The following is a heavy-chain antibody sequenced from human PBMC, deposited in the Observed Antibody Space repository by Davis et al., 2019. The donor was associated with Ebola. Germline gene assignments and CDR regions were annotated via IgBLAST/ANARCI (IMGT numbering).Heavy chain of an antibody. CDR1: GGSISSYY. CDR2: IYYSGST. J-gene: IGHJ4*02. Sequence: MPSETLSLTCTVSGGSISSYYWSWIRQPPGKGLEWIGYIYYSGSTNYNPSLKSRVTISVDTSKNQFSLKLSSVTAADTAVYYCARGRRVLVPAALDYWGQGTLVTVSS. D-gene: IGHD2-2*01. V-gene: IGHV4-59*08. CDR3: ARGRRVLVPAALDY.